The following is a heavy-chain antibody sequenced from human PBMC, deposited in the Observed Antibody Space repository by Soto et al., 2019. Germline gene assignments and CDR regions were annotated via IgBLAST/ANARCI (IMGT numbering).Heavy chain of an antibody. CDR2: INSSVGCG. CDR3: ARRYCSGGSCYGEYYYGMDV. CDR1: GYTFTSYY. Sequence: ASVTVSCKGSGYTFTSYYMHWVRQAPGQGVEWMGRINSSVGCGNYAQKFQRRVTMTADQSTSTAYMKLSSLRSEDTAVYYCARRYCSGGSCYGEYYYGMDVWGQGTTVTV. J-gene: IGHJ6*02. D-gene: IGHD2-15*01. V-gene: IGHV1-46*01.